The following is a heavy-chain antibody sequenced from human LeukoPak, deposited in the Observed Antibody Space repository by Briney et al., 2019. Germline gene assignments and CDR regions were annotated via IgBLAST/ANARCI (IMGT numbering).Heavy chain of an antibody. J-gene: IGHJ3*02. Sequence: PGGSLRLSCAASGFTFSSYAMSWVRQAPGKGLEWVSAISGSGGSTYYADSVKGRFTISRDNSKNTLYLQMNSLRAEDTAVYYCAKLGRSSSGVWYAFDIWGQGTMVTVSS. V-gene: IGHV3-23*01. CDR3: AKLGRSSSGVWYAFDI. CDR2: ISGSGGST. D-gene: IGHD6-6*01. CDR1: GFTFSSYA.